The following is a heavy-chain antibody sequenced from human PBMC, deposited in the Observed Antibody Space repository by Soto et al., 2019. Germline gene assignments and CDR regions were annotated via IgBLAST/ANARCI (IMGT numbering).Heavy chain of an antibody. CDR2: ISASGRDT. CDR1: GFTSSNYA. Sequence: GGSLRLSCAASGFTSSNYAMSWVRQAPGKGLEWVSGISASGRDTYYADSVKDRFTIPRDNSKNTVYLQVNSLRADDTAIYYCAKGKSSGWYYFDYWGQGTPVTVSS. V-gene: IGHV3-23*01. CDR3: AKGKSSGWYYFDY. D-gene: IGHD6-19*01. J-gene: IGHJ4*02.